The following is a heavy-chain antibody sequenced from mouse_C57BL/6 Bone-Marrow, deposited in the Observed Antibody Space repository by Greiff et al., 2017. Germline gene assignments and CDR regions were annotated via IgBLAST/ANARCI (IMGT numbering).Heavy chain of an antibody. CDR2: IHPNSGST. J-gene: IGHJ1*03. CDR3: ARYYYGSRGYCDV. V-gene: IGHV1-64*01. D-gene: IGHD1-1*01. CDR1: GYTFTSYW. Sequence: QVQLQQPGAELVKPGASVKLSCKASGYTFTSYWMHWVKQRPGQGLEWIGMIHPNSGSTNYNEKFKSKATLTVDKSSSTAYMQLSSLTSEDSAVYYCARYYYGSRGYCDVWGTGTTVTVSS.